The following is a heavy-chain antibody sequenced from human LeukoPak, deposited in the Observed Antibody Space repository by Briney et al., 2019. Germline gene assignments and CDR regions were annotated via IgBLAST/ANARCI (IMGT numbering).Heavy chain of an antibody. CDR1: LDSLSSNSAA. Sequence: SQTLSLTCAISLDSLSSNSAAVDWIRQSPSRGLEWLGWTYYMSKCSNDYAVSVESRIPITPHTSNNQFSLPVSSVSPGAEAVFYWSSGTYYPGFDAWGQGTLVTVSS. CDR2: TYYMSKCSN. V-gene: IGHV6-1*01. D-gene: IGHD1-26*01. CDR3: SSGTYYPGFDA. J-gene: IGHJ5*02.